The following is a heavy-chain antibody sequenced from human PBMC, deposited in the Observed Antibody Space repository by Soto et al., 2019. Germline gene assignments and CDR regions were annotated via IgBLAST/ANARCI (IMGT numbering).Heavy chain of an antibody. CDR2: IKQDGSEN. J-gene: IGHJ4*02. CDR1: GFTFGGYW. CDR3: ARLRPGTTLDY. D-gene: IGHD1-1*01. V-gene: IGHV3-7*01. Sequence: GGSLRLSCTASGFTFGGYWMGWVRQAPGKGLEWVASIKQDGSENDSVDSVKGRFTISRDNARNSLYLHMNSLRAEDTAVYYWARLRPGTTLDYWGQGTLVTVSS.